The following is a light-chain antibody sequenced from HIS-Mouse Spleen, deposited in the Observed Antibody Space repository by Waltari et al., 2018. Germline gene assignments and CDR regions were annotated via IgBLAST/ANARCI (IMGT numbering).Light chain of an antibody. CDR2: EDS. V-gene: IGLV3-10*01. J-gene: IGLJ2*01. Sequence: SSELTQPPSVSVSPGQPARITCSGDALPTKSAYLYQQKSGQAPVLVIYEDSKRPSGIPERFSGSSSGTMATLTISGAQVEDEADYYCYSTDSSGNHRVFGGGTKLTVL. CDR1: ALPTKS. CDR3: YSTDSSGNHRV.